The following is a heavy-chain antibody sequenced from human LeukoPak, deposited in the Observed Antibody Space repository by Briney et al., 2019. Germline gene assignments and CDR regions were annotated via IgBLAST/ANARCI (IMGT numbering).Heavy chain of an antibody. D-gene: IGHD4-17*01. CDR1: GGSISSYY. CDR2: IYTSGST. V-gene: IGHV4-4*07. J-gene: IGHJ3*02. CDR3: ARVSNDYGDYVRAFDI. Sequence: PSETLSLTCTVSGGSISSYYWSWIRQPAGKGLEWIGRIYTSGSTNYNPSLKSRVTISVDTSKNQFSLKLSSVTAADTAVYYCARVSNDYGDYVRAFDIWGQGTMVTVSS.